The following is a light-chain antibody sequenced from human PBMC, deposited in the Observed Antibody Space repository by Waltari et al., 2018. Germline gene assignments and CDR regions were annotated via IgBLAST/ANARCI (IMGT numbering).Light chain of an antibody. CDR2: GNN. J-gene: IGLJ2*01. V-gene: IGLV3-19*01. CDR1: SLRSYY. Sequence: SSEPTQDPTVSVAMGQTVRITCQGDSLRSYYANWYQQRPGQAPILVFSGNNNRPSGVPDRFSGSSSDNTAVLTITGAQAEDEASYYCHSRDASGVGGSFGGGTKLTVL. CDR3: HSRDASGVGGS.